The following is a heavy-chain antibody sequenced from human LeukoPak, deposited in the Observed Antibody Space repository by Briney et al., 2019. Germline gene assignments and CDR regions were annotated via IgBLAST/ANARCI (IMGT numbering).Heavy chain of an antibody. CDR2: INPNSGGT. CDR3: AREVGYYYDSSGYYHFDY. V-gene: IGHV1-2*06. CDR1: GYTFTGYY. J-gene: IGHJ4*02. D-gene: IGHD3-22*01. Sequence: GASVKVSCKASGYTFTGYYMHWVRQAPGQGLEWMGRINPNSGGTNYAQKFQGRVTMTRDTSISTAYMELSRLRSDDTAVYYCAREVGYYYDSSGYYHFDYWGQGTLVTVSS.